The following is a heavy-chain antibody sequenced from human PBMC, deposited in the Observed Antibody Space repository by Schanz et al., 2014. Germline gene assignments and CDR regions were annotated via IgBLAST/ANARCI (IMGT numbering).Heavy chain of an antibody. V-gene: IGHV1-18*01. D-gene: IGHD3-9*01. Sequence: QVHLVQSGAEVKKPGASVKVSCKASGYTFTSYGISWVRQAPGQGLEWMGWISADNGNTKYPQKLQGRVIMTTDTSTSTAYMELRSLRSDDTAVYDCARDAADFYDILTEEDYWGQGTLVTVSS. J-gene: IGHJ4*02. CDR3: ARDAADFYDILTEEDY. CDR1: GYTFTSYG. CDR2: ISADNGNT.